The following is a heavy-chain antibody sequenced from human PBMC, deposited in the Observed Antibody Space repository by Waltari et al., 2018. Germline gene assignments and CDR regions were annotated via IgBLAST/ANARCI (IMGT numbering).Heavy chain of an antibody. CDR3: ARDKGGWFDP. Sequence: EVQLVESGGGLVQPGGSLRLSCTASEFTFSYHNMNWVRQAPGKGLEWVSYISSSSTIYYADSVKGRFTISRDNAKNSLYLQMNSLRAEDTAVYYCARDKGGWFDPWGQGTLVTVSS. D-gene: IGHD2-15*01. J-gene: IGHJ5*02. CDR1: EFTFSYHN. V-gene: IGHV3-48*04. CDR2: ISSSSTI.